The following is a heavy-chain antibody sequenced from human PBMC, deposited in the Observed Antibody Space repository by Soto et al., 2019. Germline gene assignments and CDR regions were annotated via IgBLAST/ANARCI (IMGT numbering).Heavy chain of an antibody. V-gene: IGHV4-39*01. CDR1: GGSISSSSYY. D-gene: IGHD6-19*01. CDR3: ASPWHSSGWYGSGMDV. Sequence: QLQLQESGPGLVKPSETLSLTCTVSGGSISSSSYYWGWIRQPPGKGLEWIGSIDYSGSTYYNPSRKSRVTISVDTSKNQFSLKLSSVTAADTAVYYCASPWHSSGWYGSGMDVWGQGTTVTVSS. J-gene: IGHJ6*02. CDR2: IDYSGST.